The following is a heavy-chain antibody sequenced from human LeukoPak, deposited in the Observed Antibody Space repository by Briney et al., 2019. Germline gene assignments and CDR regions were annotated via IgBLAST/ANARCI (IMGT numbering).Heavy chain of an antibody. Sequence: SETLSLTCTVSGGSISSGGYCWSWIRQHPGKGLEWIGYIYYSGSTYYNPSLKSRVTISVDTSKNQFSLKLSSVTAADTAVYYCARVTRELWFDPWGQGTLVTVSS. J-gene: IGHJ5*02. V-gene: IGHV4-31*03. CDR1: GGSISSGGYC. CDR3: ARVTRELWFDP. D-gene: IGHD1-26*01. CDR2: IYYSGST.